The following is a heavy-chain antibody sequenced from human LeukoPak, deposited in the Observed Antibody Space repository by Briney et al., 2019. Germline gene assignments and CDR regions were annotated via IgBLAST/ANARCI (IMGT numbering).Heavy chain of an antibody. V-gene: IGHV3-30*18. J-gene: IGHJ6*03. CDR1: GFTFSSYG. CDR2: ISYDGSNK. CDR3: AKVDSYGPLVYYYYYYYMDV. D-gene: IGHD5-18*01. Sequence: GGSLRLSCAASGFTFSSYGMHWVRQAPGKGLEWVAVISYDGSNKYYADSVKGRFTISRDNSKNTLYLQMNSLRAEDTAVYYCAKVDSYGPLVYYYYYYYMDVWGKGTTVTVSS.